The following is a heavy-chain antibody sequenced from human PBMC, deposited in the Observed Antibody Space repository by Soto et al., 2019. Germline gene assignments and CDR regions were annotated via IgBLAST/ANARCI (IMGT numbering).Heavy chain of an antibody. CDR1: GYTFSSYW. D-gene: IGHD2-15*01. V-gene: IGHV3-74*01. CDR3: ARALVVTGGPGGRSYYYYMDV. CDR2: INSDGSNT. Sequence: GGSLRLSCAASGYTFSSYWMHWVRQAPGKGLVWVSRINSDGSNTSYADSVKGRFTISRDNAKNTLYLQMNSLRAEDTAVYYCARALVVTGGPGGRSYYYYMDVWGKGTTVTVSS. J-gene: IGHJ6*03.